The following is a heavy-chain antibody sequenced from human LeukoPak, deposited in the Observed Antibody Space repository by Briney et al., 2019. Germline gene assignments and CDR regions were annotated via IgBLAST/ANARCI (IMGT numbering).Heavy chain of an antibody. D-gene: IGHD6-13*01. J-gene: IGHJ4*02. CDR1: GFTFSSYW. CDR2: ISSSSSYI. Sequence: PGGSLRLSCAASGFTFSSYWMSWVRQAPGKGLEWVSSISSSSSYIYCADSVKGRFTISRDNAKNSLYLQMNSLRGEDTAVYYCARDRGVYSRTLEVWGQGTLVTVSS. V-gene: IGHV3-21*01. CDR3: ARDRGVYSRTLEV.